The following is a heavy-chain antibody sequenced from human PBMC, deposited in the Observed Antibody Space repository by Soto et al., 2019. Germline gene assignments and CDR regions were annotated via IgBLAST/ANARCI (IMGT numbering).Heavy chain of an antibody. Sequence: ASVKVSCKSSGYTFAGYGTTWALQAPGQGLEWMGIINPSGGSTSYAQKFQGRVTVTRDTSTSTVYMELSSLRSEDTAVYYCARDGQMATMGGDFDYWGQGTLVTVSS. J-gene: IGHJ4*02. CDR1: GYTFAGYG. CDR2: INPSGGST. CDR3: ARDGQMATMGGDFDY. V-gene: IGHV1-46*01. D-gene: IGHD3-16*01.